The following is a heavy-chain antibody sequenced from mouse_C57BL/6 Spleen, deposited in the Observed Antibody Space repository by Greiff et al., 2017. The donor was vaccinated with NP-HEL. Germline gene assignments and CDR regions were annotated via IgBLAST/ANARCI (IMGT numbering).Heavy chain of an antibody. Sequence: VQGVESGPGLVAPSQSLSITCTVSGFSLTSYGVDWVRQSPGKGLEWLGVIWGVGSTNYNSALKSRLSISKDNSKSQVFLKMNSLQTDDTAMYYCASFTTVEGFAYWGQGTLVTVSA. CDR3: ASFTTVEGFAY. V-gene: IGHV2-6*01. CDR2: IWGVGST. D-gene: IGHD1-1*01. CDR1: GFSLTSYG. J-gene: IGHJ3*01.